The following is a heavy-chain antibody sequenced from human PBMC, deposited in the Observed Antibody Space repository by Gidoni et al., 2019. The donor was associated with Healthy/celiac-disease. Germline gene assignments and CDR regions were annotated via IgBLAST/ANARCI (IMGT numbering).Heavy chain of an antibody. D-gene: IGHD6-25*01. CDR2: INHSGST. V-gene: IGHV4-34*01. Sequence: QVQLQQWGAGLLKPSETLSLTCAVYGGSFSGYYWSWIRQPPGKGLEWIGEINHSGSTNYNPSLKSRVTISVDTSKNQFSLKLSSVTAADTAVYYCARGRVAAGSLDYFDYWGQGTLVTVSS. CDR1: GGSFSGYY. J-gene: IGHJ4*02. CDR3: ARGRVAAGSLDYFDY.